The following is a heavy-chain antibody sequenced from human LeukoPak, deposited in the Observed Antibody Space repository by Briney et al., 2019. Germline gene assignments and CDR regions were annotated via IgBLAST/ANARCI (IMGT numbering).Heavy chain of an antibody. CDR3: ARGPWMTTVTTGRGLDF. D-gene: IGHD4-17*01. J-gene: IGHJ4*02. CDR1: GGSISSCY. Sequence: KPSETLSLTCTVSGGSISSCYWSWIRQPAGKGLEWIGRIYSSGSTNYNPSLNSRVTMSVDTSKNQFSLKLSSVTAADTAVYYCARGPWMTTVTTGRGLDFWGQGTLVTVSS. V-gene: IGHV4-4*07. CDR2: IYSSGST.